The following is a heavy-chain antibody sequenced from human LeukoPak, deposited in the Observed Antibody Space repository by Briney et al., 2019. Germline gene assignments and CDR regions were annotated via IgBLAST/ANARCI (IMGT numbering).Heavy chain of an antibody. V-gene: IGHV4-34*09. Sequence: TSSETLSLTCAVYGGSFSGYYWSWIRQPPGKGLEWIGEINHSGSTNYNPSLKSRVTISVDTSKNQFSLKLSSVTAADTAVYYCARVRPSLYFDYWGQGTLVTVSS. CDR1: GGSFSGYY. J-gene: IGHJ4*02. CDR2: INHSGST. CDR3: ARVRPSLYFDY.